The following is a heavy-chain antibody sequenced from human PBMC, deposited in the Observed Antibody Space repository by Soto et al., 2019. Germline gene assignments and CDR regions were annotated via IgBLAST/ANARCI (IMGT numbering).Heavy chain of an antibody. J-gene: IGHJ6*02. CDR2: IYYSGST. Sequence: QVQLQESGPGLVKPSETLSLTCTVSGGSISSYYWSWIRQPPGKGLEWIGHIYYSGSTNYNPSLKSRVTLSVATSKTQFSLKLSSVTAADTAVYYCARTRVGRTYGMDVWGQGTTVTVSS. CDR3: ARTRVGRTYGMDV. D-gene: IGHD1-26*01. CDR1: GGSISSYY. V-gene: IGHV4-59*01.